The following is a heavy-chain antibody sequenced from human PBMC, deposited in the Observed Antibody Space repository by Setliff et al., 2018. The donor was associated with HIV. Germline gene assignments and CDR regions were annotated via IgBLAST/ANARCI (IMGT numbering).Heavy chain of an antibody. CDR3: ARVVVERATIFDY. V-gene: IGHV4-39*01. CDR1: GASITTDTYY. CDR2: IYHRGST. J-gene: IGHJ4*02. Sequence: PSETLSLTCTVSGASITTDTYYWAWIRQPPGKGLEWIGSIYHRGSTHHNPSLKSRVTFSVDTSKNQFSLKLSSVTAADTAVYYCARVVVERATIFDYWGPGTPVTVSS. D-gene: IGHD6-6*01.